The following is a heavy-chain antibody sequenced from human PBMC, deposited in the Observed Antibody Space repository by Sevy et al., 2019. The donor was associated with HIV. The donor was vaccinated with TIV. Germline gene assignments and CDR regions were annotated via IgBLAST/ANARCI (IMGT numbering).Heavy chain of an antibody. J-gene: IGHJ4*02. CDR1: GYTFITYR. D-gene: IGHD2-15*01. V-gene: IGHV1-18*01. CDR3: ARAYCSGGRCYSLAY. Sequence: ASVKVSCKVSGYTFITYRITWVRQAPGQGLEWMGGISPHNGDTNYAQKLQGRVTMITDTSANTAYMEVRGLGYDETAVYYCARAYCSGGRCYSLAYWGQGTLVTVSS. CDR2: ISPHNGDT.